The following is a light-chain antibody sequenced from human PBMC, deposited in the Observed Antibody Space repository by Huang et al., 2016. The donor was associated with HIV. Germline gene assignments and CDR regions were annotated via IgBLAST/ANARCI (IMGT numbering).Light chain of an antibody. Sequence: DIVMTQSPLSLPVTPGEPASISCRSSLSLLHTNGYNSLDWYLQKPGQSPQLLIYLGSNRASGVPDRFSGSGSGTDFTLKINRVEAEDVGVYYCMQALQTPPTFGQGTKLEIK. CDR1: LSLLHTNGYNS. CDR2: LGS. CDR3: MQALQTPPT. V-gene: IGKV2-28*01. J-gene: IGKJ2*01.